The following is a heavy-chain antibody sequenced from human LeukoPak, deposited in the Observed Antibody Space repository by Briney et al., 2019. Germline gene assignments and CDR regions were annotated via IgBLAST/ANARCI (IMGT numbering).Heavy chain of an antibody. CDR2: ISSSSSYI. CDR1: GFTFSSYS. D-gene: IGHD3-22*01. CDR3: ARDVGHIVVVIDY. Sequence: KSGGSLRLSCAASGFTFSSYSMNWVRQAPGKGLEWVSSISSSSSYIYYADSVKGRFTISRDNAKNSLYLQMNSLRAEDTAVYYCARDVGHIVVVIDYWGQGTLVTVSS. J-gene: IGHJ4*02. V-gene: IGHV3-21*01.